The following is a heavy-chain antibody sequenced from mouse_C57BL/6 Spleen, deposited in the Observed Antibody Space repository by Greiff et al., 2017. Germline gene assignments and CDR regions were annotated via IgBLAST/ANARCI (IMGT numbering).Heavy chain of an antibody. CDR1: GYTFTSYT. V-gene: IGHV1-4*01. Sequence: VQLQQSGAELARPGASVKMSCKASGYTFTSYTMHWVKQRPGKGLEWIGYINPSSGYTKYNKKFKDKATLTADKSSSTAYMQLSSLTSDDSAVYYCASYYGSRVYAMDYWGQGTSVTVSS. CDR2: INPSSGYT. D-gene: IGHD1-1*01. J-gene: IGHJ4*01. CDR3: ASYYGSRVYAMDY.